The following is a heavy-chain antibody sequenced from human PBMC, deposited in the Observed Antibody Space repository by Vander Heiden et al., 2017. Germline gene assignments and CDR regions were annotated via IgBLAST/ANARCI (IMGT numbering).Heavy chain of an antibody. CDR1: GGTFSSYA. Sequence: QVQLVQSGAEVKKPGSSVKVSCQASGGTFSSYAISRVRPAPATGREWMGGMRPRVGTANEAQKCQGRVTITEEEATSTAYRELSSRRSEDTAVYYCARNSRNTLDGMDVWGQGTTVTVSS. V-gene: IGHV1-69*01. CDR2: MRPRVGTA. J-gene: IGHJ6*02. D-gene: IGHD3-16*02. CDR3: ARNSRNTLDGMDV.